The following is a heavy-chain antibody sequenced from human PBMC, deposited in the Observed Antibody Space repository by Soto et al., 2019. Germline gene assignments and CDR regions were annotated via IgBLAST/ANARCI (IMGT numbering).Heavy chain of an antibody. CDR1: GFTFTSSA. D-gene: IGHD1-26*01. Sequence: QMQLVQSGHEVKKPGTSVKVSCKASGFTFTSSAVQWVRQARGQRLEWIGWIVVGSGNTNYAQKFQESVTITRDMSKSTAYMELSSLRSEDTAMYYCAADIVGATHGSYYYYYGMDVWGQGTTVTVSS. V-gene: IGHV1-58*01. J-gene: IGHJ6*02. CDR2: IVVGSGNT. CDR3: AADIVGATHGSYYYYYGMDV.